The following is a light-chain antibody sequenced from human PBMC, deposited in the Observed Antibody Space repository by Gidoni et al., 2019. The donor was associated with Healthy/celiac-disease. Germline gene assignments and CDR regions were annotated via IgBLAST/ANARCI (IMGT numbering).Light chain of an antibody. CDR2: AAS. V-gene: IGKV1-8*01. CDR3: QQYYSYPRT. Sequence: AIRMTQSPSSFSASTGDRVTITCRASQGISSYLAWYQQKPGKAPKLLTYAASTLQSGVPSRFSGSGSGTDFTLTISCLQSEDFATYYCQQYYSYPRTFGPGTKVDIK. CDR1: QGISSY. J-gene: IGKJ3*01.